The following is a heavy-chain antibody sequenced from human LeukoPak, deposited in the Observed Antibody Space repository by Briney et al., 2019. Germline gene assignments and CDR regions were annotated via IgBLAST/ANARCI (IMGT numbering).Heavy chain of an antibody. CDR1: GFTFSSYG. V-gene: IGHV3-23*01. CDR2: ISGSGGST. J-gene: IGHJ4*02. Sequence: GGSLRLSCAASGFTFSSYGMSWVRQAPGKGLEWVSAISGSGGSTYYADSVKGRFTISRDNSKNTLYLQMNSLRAEDTAVYYCAKSSGYFDWLLYYFDYWGQGTLVTVSS. D-gene: IGHD3-9*01. CDR3: AKSSGYFDWLLYYFDY.